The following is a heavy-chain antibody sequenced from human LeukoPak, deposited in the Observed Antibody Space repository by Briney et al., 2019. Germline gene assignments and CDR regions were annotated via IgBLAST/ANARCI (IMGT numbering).Heavy chain of an antibody. CDR2: INHSGST. D-gene: IGHD5-18*01. Sequence: SETLSLTCAVYGGSFSGYYWSWIRQPPGKGLEWIGEINHSGSTNYNPSLKSRVTISVDTSKNQFSLKLSSVTAADTAVYYCAGYSYGRFDYWGQGTLVTVSS. CDR1: GGSFSGYY. V-gene: IGHV4-34*01. CDR3: AGYSYGRFDY. J-gene: IGHJ4*02.